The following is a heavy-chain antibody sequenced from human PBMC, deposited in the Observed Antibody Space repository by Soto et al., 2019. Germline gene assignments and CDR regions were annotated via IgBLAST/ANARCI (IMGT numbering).Heavy chain of an antibody. CDR1: GFTFDDYA. D-gene: IGHD2-15*01. CDR2: ISWNSNII. J-gene: IGHJ4*02. V-gene: IGHV3-9*01. Sequence: EVQLVESGGGLVQPGRSLRLSCAASGFTFDDYAMHWVRRVPXXXXXWXSSISWNSNIIGYADSVKGRFTISRDNAKNSLYLQMNSLRPEDTALYYCAKGGPDGFCSGGRCYFDYWGQGTLVTVSS. CDR3: AKGGPDGFCSGGRCYFDY.